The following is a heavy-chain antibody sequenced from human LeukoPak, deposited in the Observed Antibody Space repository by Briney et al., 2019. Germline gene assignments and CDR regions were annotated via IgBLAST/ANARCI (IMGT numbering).Heavy chain of an antibody. CDR1: GGSISSGGYS. Sequence: SETLSLTCAVSGGSISSGGYSWSWIRQPPGKGLEWIGYIYHSGSTYYNPSLKSRVTISSDTSMNQVSLKLSSVTAADTAVYYCARHIYDSGGYRIDYWGQGTLVTVSS. CDR3: ARHIYDSGGYRIDY. D-gene: IGHD3-22*01. V-gene: IGHV4-30-2*01. J-gene: IGHJ4*02. CDR2: IYHSGST.